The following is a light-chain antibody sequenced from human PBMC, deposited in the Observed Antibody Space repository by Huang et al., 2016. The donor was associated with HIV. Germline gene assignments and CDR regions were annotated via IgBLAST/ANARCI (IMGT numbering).Light chain of an antibody. CDR1: QRISNL. CDR3: QQYSTYSWT. CDR2: KSS. V-gene: IGKV1-5*03. J-gene: IGKJ1*01. Sequence: DIQMTQSPSTLSASVGDRVTIPCRASQRISNLLAWYQQKPGKAPNLLIYKSSNLKTGAPSRFSGRGSGTEFTLTISSLQPDDFATYFCQQYSTYSWTFGQGTKVEL.